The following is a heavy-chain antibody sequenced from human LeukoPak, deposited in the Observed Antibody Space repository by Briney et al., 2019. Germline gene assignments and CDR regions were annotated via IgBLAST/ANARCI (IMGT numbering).Heavy chain of an antibody. CDR3: AKGSSDWGSN. J-gene: IGHJ4*02. V-gene: IGHV3-30*02. Sequence: PGGSLRLSCAASGFTFSNYAMHWVRQAPGKGLEWVAFIRYDGNNKYYADSVKGRFTISRDNSKNTLYLQMNSLRGEDTAVYYCAKGSSDWGSNWGQGTLVTVSS. CDR1: GFTFSNYA. CDR2: IRYDGNNK. D-gene: IGHD7-27*01.